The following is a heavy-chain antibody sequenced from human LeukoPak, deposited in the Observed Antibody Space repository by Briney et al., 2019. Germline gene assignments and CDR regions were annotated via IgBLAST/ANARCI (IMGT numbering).Heavy chain of an antibody. Sequence: SETLSLTCTVSGAFITRDTYYWAWVRQPPGKGLEWIGSIHYSGTTYYNPSLKSRVTISIDPSNNQFSLKLSSVTAADTAVYYCARGTPYNPWGQGTLVTVSS. CDR3: ARGTPYNP. CDR2: IHYSGTT. V-gene: IGHV4-39*07. J-gene: IGHJ5*02. D-gene: IGHD4-11*01. CDR1: GAFITRDTYY.